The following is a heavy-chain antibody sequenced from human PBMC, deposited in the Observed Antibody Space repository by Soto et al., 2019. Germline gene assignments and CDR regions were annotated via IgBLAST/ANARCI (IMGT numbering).Heavy chain of an antibody. CDR1: GGSLSNYY. D-gene: IGHD2-21*02. V-gene: IGHV4-59*01. Sequence: QVQLQESGPGLVKPSETLSLTCAVSGGSLSNYYWSWIRQPPGKGLEWIGYIYDSGSTNYNPSLKRLLTISIVTSKNQSSLKFTSLTAADTAVYYCARVGEDRVVTGNWYFDLWGRGSLVTVSS. CDR3: ARVGEDRVVTGNWYFDL. J-gene: IGHJ2*01. CDR2: IYDSGST.